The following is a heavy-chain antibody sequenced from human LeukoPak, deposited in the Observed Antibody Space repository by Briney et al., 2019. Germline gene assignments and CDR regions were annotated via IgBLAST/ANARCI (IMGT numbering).Heavy chain of an antibody. Sequence: GWSLRLSCAASGFTFSSYGMHWVRQAPGKGLEWVAVIWYDGSNKYYADSVKGRFTISRDNSKNTLYLQMNSLRAEDTAVYYCARDITPRGSGVFDYWGQGTLVTVSS. J-gene: IGHJ4*02. D-gene: IGHD1-20*01. V-gene: IGHV3-33*01. CDR2: IWYDGSNK. CDR3: ARDITPRGSGVFDY. CDR1: GFTFSSYG.